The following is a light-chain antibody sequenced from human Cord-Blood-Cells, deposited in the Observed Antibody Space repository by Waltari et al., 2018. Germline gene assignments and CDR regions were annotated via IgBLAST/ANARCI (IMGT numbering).Light chain of an antibody. CDR2: GAS. J-gene: IGKJ3*01. CDR3: QQYNNWPGFT. V-gene: IGKV3-15*01. CDR1: QSVSSN. Sequence: EIVMTQSPATLSVYQGERATLSCRASQSVSSNLAWYQQKPGQAPRLLIYGASTRATGIPTRFSGSGSGTEFTLTISSLQSEDFAVYYCQQYNNWPGFTFGPGTKVDIK.